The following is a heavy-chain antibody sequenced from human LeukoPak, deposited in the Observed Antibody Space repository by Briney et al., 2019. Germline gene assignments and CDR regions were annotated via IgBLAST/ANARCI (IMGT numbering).Heavy chain of an antibody. CDR2: INPNNGNL. CDR1: GYTFGSDD. D-gene: IGHD1-26*01. Sequence: ASVTVSCEASGYTFGSDDINWVRQAAGQGLEWMGWINPNNGNLGYAQKFQGRVTITRNTPISTAYMELSSLTSEDTAVYYCARSDHNSWNAFDIWGQGTMVTVSS. J-gene: IGHJ3*02. V-gene: IGHV1-8*03. CDR3: ARSDHNSWNAFDI.